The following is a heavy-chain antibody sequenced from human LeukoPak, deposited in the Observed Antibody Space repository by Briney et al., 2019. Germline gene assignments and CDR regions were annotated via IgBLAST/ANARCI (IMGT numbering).Heavy chain of an antibody. D-gene: IGHD5-12*01. CDR1: GGSISSYY. V-gene: IGHV4-4*07. J-gene: IGHJ6*02. CDR3: ARDLRVRGYSGYDSPFGMDV. CDR2: IYTSGST. Sequence: SETLSLTRTVSGGSISSYYWSWIRRPAGKGLEWIGRIYTSGSTNYNPSLKSRVTMSVDTSKNQFSLKLSSVTAADTAVYYCARDLRVRGYSGYDSPFGMDVWGQGTTVTVSS.